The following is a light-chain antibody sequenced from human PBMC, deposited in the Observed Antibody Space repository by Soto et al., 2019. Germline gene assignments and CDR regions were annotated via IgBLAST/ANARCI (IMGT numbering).Light chain of an antibody. Sequence: EIALTQFPGTLSLSPGERDTLSCRASQSVSRSYLAWYQQKPGQAPRLLIYGASSRATGIPDRFSGSGSGTDFTLTISRLEPEDFAVYYCQQYGSSPFTFGPGTKVDIK. J-gene: IGKJ3*01. CDR1: QSVSRSY. CDR2: GAS. V-gene: IGKV3-20*01. CDR3: QQYGSSPFT.